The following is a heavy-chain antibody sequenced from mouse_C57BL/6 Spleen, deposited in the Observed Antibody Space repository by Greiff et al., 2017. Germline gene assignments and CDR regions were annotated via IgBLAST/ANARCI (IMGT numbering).Heavy chain of an antibody. CDR2: FYPGSGSI. V-gene: IGHV1-62-2*01. J-gene: IGHJ2*01. CDR1: GYTFTEYT. D-gene: IGHD2-4*01. Sequence: VQLQQSGAELVKPGASVKLSCKASGYTFTEYTIHWVKQRSGQGLEWIGWFYPGSGSIKYNEKFKDKATLTADKSSSTVYMELSRLTSEDSAVYFCARHEGDYYDYDRYYFDYWGQGTTLTVSS. CDR3: ARHEGDYYDYDRYYFDY.